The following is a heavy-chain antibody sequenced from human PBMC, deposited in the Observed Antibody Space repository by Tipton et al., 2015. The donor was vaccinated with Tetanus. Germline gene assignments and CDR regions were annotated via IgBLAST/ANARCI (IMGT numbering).Heavy chain of an antibody. J-gene: IGHJ4*02. CDR1: GGSMSSYY. Sequence: TLSLTCTVSGGSMSSYYWSWIRRPPGKELEWIGYIHYSGGTNYNPSLTSAVTMSVDTAKNHFSLTVNSATAADTAVYYCARETPGAGHFDYWGQGTPVTVSS. CDR3: ARETPGAGHFDY. D-gene: IGHD1-14*01. V-gene: IGHV4-59*01. CDR2: IHYSGGT.